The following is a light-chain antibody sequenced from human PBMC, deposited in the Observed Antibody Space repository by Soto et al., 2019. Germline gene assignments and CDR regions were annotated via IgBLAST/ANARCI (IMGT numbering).Light chain of an antibody. J-gene: IGKJ1*01. CDR3: QQYNNWPQT. CDR1: QSVSSN. CDR2: GAS. Sequence: EIVMTQSPATLSESPGXRATLSCRASQSVSSNLAWYQQKPGQAPRLLIYGASTRATGIPARFSGSGSGTEFTLTISSLQSEDFAVYYCQQYNNWPQTFGQGTK. V-gene: IGKV3-15*01.